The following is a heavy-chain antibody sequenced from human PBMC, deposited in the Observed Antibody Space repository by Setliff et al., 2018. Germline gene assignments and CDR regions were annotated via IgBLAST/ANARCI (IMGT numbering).Heavy chain of an antibody. CDR2: VNDDGSSA. CDR3: ARAYYGTVNGYSSYYGLDV. J-gene: IGHJ6*02. D-gene: IGHD3-9*01. CDR1: GCTFSSYW. Sequence: GGSLRLSCAASGCTFSSYWMHWVRQDPGKGLVWVSRVNDDGSSAMYADSVKGRFTMSRDNAKNTLYLQMNSLRAEDTAVYYCARAYYGTVNGYSSYYGLDVWGQGTTVTVSS. V-gene: IGHV3-74*03.